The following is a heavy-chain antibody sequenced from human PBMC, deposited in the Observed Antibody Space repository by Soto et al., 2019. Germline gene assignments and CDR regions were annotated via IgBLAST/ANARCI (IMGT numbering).Heavy chain of an antibody. J-gene: IGHJ4*02. Sequence: QVQLVESGGGVVQPGRSLRLSCAASGFTFSSYGMHWVRQAPGKGLEWVAVISYDGSNKYYADSVKGRFTISRDNSKNTLYLQMNGLRAEDTAVYYCAKDWLGYCSSTSCYLIGYWGQGTLVTVSS. D-gene: IGHD2-2*01. CDR1: GFTFSSYG. CDR2: ISYDGSNK. V-gene: IGHV3-30*18. CDR3: AKDWLGYCSSTSCYLIGY.